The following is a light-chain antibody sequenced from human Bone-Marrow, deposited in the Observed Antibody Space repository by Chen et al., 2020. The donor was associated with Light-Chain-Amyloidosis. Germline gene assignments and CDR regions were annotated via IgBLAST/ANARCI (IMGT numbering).Light chain of an antibody. CDR3: QVWDRSSDRPV. J-gene: IGLJ3*02. Sequence: SYVLTQPSSVSVAPGQTATIACGGNNIGSTSVHWYQQKPGQAPLLVVYDESDRPSGIPERLSGYKSGNTATLTISRVEAGDEADYYFQVWDRSSDRPVFGGGTKLTVL. CDR2: DES. CDR1: NIGSTS. V-gene: IGLV3-21*02.